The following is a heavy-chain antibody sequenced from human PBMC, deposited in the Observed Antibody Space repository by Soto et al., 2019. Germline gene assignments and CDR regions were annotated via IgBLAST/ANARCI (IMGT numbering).Heavy chain of an antibody. Sequence: PVGSLRLSCAASGFTFSDYYMSWIRQAPGKGLEWVSYISSSSSYTNYADSVKGRFTISRDNAKNPLYLQMNSLRAEDTAVYYCARDHHRYSGYDYVDYWGQGTLVTVSS. D-gene: IGHD5-12*01. CDR3: ARDHHRYSGYDYVDY. J-gene: IGHJ4*02. V-gene: IGHV3-11*05. CDR1: GFTFSDYY. CDR2: ISSSSSYT.